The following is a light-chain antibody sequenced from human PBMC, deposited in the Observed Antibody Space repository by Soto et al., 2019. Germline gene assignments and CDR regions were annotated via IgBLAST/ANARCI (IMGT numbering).Light chain of an antibody. CDR2: EVT. CDR3: CSFASGHVFL. J-gene: IGLJ3*02. Sequence: QSALTQPASVSGSPGQSIIISCTGTISDIGSDRFVSWYQQSPGKVPKLLIYEVTKRPSGVSDRFSGSKSGNTASLTISGLQAEDEAHYYCCSFASGHVFLFAGGTKLTVL. CDR1: ISDIGSDRF. V-gene: IGLV2-23*02.